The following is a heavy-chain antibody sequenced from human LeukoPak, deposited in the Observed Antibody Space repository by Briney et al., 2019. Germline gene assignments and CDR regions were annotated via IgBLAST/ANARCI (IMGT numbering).Heavy chain of an antibody. CDR2: INHSGST. CDR1: GGSFSGYY. J-gene: IGHJ4*02. D-gene: IGHD4-17*01. CDR3: ARGTMTTVTYYFDY. V-gene: IGHV4-34*01. Sequence: SETLSLTCAVYGGSFSGYYWSWIRQPPGKGLEWIGEINHSGSTNYNPSLKSRVTISVDTSKNQFSLKLSSVTAADTAVYYFARGTMTTVTYYFDYWGQGTLVTVSS.